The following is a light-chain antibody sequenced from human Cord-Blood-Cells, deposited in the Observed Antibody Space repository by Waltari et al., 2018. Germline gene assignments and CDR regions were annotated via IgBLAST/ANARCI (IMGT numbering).Light chain of an antibody. Sequence: QSALTQPPSASGSPGHSVTIPCTGTSSDVGGYNYVSWYQQHPGKAPKRMIYEVSKRPSGVPDRFSGSKSGNTASLTVSGLQAEDEADYYCSSYAGSNNLVFGGGTKLTVL. CDR1: SSDVGGYNY. CDR3: SSYAGSNNLV. V-gene: IGLV2-8*01. CDR2: EVS. J-gene: IGLJ3*02.